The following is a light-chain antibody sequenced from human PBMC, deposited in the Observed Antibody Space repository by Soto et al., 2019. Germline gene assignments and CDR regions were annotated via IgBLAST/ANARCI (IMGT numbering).Light chain of an antibody. CDR3: AAWDESLSRWV. CDR1: SPNFGDNF. J-gene: IGLJ3*02. Sequence: QSVLTQPPSASGTPGQRVTISCSGSSPNFGDNFVYWYQQLPLTAPKLLIYDNNQRPSGVPDRFSGSKSGPSASLAITDLRSEDEADYYCAAWDESLSRWVFGGGTKVTVL. CDR2: DNN. V-gene: IGLV1-47*02.